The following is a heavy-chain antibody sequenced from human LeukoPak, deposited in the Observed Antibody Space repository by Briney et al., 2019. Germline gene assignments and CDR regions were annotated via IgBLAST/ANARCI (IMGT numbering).Heavy chain of an antibody. V-gene: IGHV1-18*01. D-gene: IGHD3-10*01. Sequence: ASVKVSCKASGYTFTNYAFSWVRQAPGQGLEWMGWINTNNGNTNYVKRLQGRVTMTTDSSTSTAYMELRSLRSDDTAVYYCAREREETYGSGSYTFDHWGQGTLVTVSS. CDR1: GYTFTNYA. CDR3: AREREETYGSGSYTFDH. J-gene: IGHJ4*02. CDR2: INTNNGNT.